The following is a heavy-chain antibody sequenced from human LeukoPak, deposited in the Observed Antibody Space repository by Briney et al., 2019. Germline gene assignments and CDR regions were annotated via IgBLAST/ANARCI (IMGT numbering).Heavy chain of an antibody. J-gene: IGHJ4*02. CDR3: AKEGYDYQYFDY. V-gene: IGHV3-23*01. CDR1: GFTFGSYA. Sequence: GGSLRLSCAASGFTFGSYAMSWVRQAPGKGLEWVSAISGSGSSTYYADSVKGRFTISRDNSKNTLYLQMNSLRAEDTAVYYCAKEGYDYQYFDYWGQGTLVTVSS. D-gene: IGHD4/OR15-4a*01. CDR2: ISGSGSST.